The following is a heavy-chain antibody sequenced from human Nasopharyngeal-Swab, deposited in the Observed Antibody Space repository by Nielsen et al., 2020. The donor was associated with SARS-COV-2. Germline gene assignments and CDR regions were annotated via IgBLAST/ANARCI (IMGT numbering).Heavy chain of an antibody. CDR3: ARDHCATTACRFDY. CDR1: GFTFSSSG. J-gene: IGHJ4*02. D-gene: IGHD1-26*01. Sequence: GESLRLSCTASGFTFSSSGINGVLHAPGKGLEWVSYISSSATTISYADSVKGRFTISRDNAKNSLYLQMDSLRDEDTAVYYCARDHCATTACRFDYWGQGTLVTVFS. V-gene: IGHV3-48*02. CDR2: ISSSATTI.